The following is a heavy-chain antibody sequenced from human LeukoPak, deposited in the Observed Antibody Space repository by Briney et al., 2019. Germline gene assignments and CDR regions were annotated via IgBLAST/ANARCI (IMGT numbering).Heavy chain of an antibody. D-gene: IGHD6-13*01. CDR3: ARGRGRVDSSSWYPYYFDY. CDR1: GGSFSGYY. J-gene: IGHJ4*02. V-gene: IGHV4-34*01. CDR2: INHSGST. Sequence: SETLSLTCAVYGGSFSGYYWSWIRQPPGKGLEWIGEINHSGSTNYNPSLKSRVTISVDTSKNQFSLKLSSVTAADTAVYYCARGRGRVDSSSWYPYYFDYWGQGTLVTVSS.